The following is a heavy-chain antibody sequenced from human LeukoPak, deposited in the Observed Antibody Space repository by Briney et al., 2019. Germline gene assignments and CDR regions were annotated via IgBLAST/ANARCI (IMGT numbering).Heavy chain of an antibody. CDR3: ARGGRGSAAVVAPRSFDI. CDR2: TYTGGNS. V-gene: IGHV3-53*01. CDR1: GFTVSSIH. D-gene: IGHD3-22*01. J-gene: IGHJ3*02. Sequence: GGSMRLSCAASGFTVSSIHMVWVRQAPGKGLEWVSVTYTGGNSYYADSVKGRFIISRDISKNTLYLQMNSLRAEDSALYYCARGGRGSAAVVAPRSFDIWGQGTMVTVSS.